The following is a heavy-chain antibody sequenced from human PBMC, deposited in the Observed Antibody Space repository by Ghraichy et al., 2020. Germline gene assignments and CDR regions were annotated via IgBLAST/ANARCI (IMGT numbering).Heavy chain of an antibody. V-gene: IGHV3-43*01. D-gene: IGHD6-19*01. CDR2: ISWDGGST. Sequence: GGSLRLSCAASGFTFDDYTMHWVRQAPGKGLEWVSLISWDGGSTYYADSVKGRFTISRDNSKNSLYLQMNSLRTEDTALYYCAIQAVAGYYFDYWGQGTLVTVSS. J-gene: IGHJ4*02. CDR3: AIQAVAGYYFDY. CDR1: GFTFDDYT.